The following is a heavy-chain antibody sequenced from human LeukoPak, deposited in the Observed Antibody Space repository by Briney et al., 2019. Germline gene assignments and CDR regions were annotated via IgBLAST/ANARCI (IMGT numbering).Heavy chain of an antibody. CDR2: IYYGGST. CDR3: ARNHDFWSGYTSVGWFDP. D-gene: IGHD3-3*01. CDR1: GDSISSSHYY. V-gene: IGHV4-39*07. J-gene: IGHJ5*01. Sequence: SETLSLTCTVSGDSISSSHYYWGWIRQPPGKGLEWIGSIYYGGSTDYNPSLKSRVTISVDRSKNQFSLKLSSVTAADTAVYYCARNHDFWSGYTSVGWFDPWGQGTLVTVSS.